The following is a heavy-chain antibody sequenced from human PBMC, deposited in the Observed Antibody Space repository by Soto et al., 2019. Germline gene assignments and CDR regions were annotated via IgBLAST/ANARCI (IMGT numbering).Heavy chain of an antibody. Sequence: EVQLVETGGGLIQPGGSLRLSCAASGFTVSSNYMSWVRQAPGKGLEWVSVIYSGGSTYYADSVKGRFIISRDNSKNTLYLQMNSLRAEDTAVYYCARGSYSYGRGYFDYWGQGTLVTVSS. CDR1: GFTVSSNY. CDR3: ARGSYSYGRGYFDY. CDR2: IYSGGST. J-gene: IGHJ4*02. V-gene: IGHV3-53*02. D-gene: IGHD5-18*01.